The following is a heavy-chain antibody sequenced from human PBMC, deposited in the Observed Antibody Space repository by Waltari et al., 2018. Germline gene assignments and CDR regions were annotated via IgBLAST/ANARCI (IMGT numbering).Heavy chain of an antibody. CDR2: ISTHTGDT. D-gene: IGHD3-10*01. CDR1: GYTFSSFC. Sequence: QVQLLQSGPEVKQPGASVRVSCKASGYTFSSFCLSWVRQAPGRGLEWMGWISTHTGDTYSAQKLRDRLTMTTDSSTTTVYMYLRSLTSDDTAIYYCAKDRDYASGSPPDFWGQGTLVTVSS. V-gene: IGHV1-18*01. J-gene: IGHJ4*02. CDR3: AKDRDYASGSPPDF.